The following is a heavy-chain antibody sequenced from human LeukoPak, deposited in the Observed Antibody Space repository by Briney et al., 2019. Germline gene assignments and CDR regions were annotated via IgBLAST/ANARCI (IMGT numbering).Heavy chain of an antibody. CDR2: IYYTGTT. V-gene: IGHV4-59*02. CDR3: ARGYDIDV. J-gene: IGHJ6*02. Sequence: PGGSLRLSCAASGFTVSSNYMSWIRQPPGKALEWIGYIYYTGTTKYNPSLKSRATISLDTSKNQFSLKLTSVTAADTALFFCARGYDIDVWGQGTTVTVSS. CDR1: GFTVSSNY.